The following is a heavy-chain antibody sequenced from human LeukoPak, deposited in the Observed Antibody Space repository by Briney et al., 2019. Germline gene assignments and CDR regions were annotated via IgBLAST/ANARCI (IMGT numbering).Heavy chain of an antibody. CDR2: IIPIFGTA. J-gene: IGHJ4*02. D-gene: IGHD4-17*01. Sequence: ASVKVSCKASGGTFSSYAISWVRQAPGQGLEWMGGIIPIFGTANYAQKFQGRVTITADKSTSTAYMELSSLRSEDTAVYYCARDLDYGDCTYGYWGQGTLVTVSS. CDR3: ARDLDYGDCTYGY. CDR1: GGTFSSYA. V-gene: IGHV1-69*06.